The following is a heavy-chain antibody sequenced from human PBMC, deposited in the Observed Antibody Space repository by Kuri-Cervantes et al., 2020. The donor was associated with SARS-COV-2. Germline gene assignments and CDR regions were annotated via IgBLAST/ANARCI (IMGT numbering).Heavy chain of an antibody. V-gene: IGHV3-7*01. CDR3: AKITMVRLRSI. D-gene: IGHD3-10*01. Sequence: GESLKISCAASGFTFSSYWMSWVRQAPGKGLEWVANIKQDGSEKYYVDSVKGRFTISRENAKNSLYLQMNSLRAEDTAVYYCAKITMVRLRSIWGQGTMVTVAS. CDR2: IKQDGSEK. J-gene: IGHJ3*02. CDR1: GFTFSSYW.